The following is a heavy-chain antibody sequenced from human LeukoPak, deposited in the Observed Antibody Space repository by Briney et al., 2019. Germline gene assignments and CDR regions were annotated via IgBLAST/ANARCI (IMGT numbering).Heavy chain of an antibody. CDR1: GGSITNYY. D-gene: IGHD3-3*01. V-gene: IGHV4-4*07. CDR3: ARSAPHNFGYYFDY. J-gene: IGHJ4*02. CDR2: IYTSGST. Sequence: LSLTCTVSGGSITNYYWSWIRQPAGKGLEWIGRIYTSGSTSYNPSLKSRVTMSVDTSKNQFSLKLTSVITADTAVYFCARSAPHNFGYYFDYWGQGTLVTVSS.